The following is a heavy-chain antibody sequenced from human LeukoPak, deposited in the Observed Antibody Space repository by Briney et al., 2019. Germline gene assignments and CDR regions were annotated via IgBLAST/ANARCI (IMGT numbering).Heavy chain of an antibody. Sequence: GGSLRLSCAASGFTFSGSAMDWVRQASRKGLEWVGRIRSKANSSATAYAESVKGRFTISREDSKNTAYLQMNSLQAEDTAVYYCSPSYDGSAYYEDWGQGTLVTVSS. V-gene: IGHV3-73*01. D-gene: IGHD3-22*01. J-gene: IGHJ4*02. CDR3: SPSYDGSAYYED. CDR2: IRSKANSSAT. CDR1: GFTFSGSA.